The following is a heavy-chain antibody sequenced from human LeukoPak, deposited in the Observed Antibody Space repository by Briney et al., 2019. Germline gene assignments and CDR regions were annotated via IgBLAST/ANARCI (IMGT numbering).Heavy chain of an antibody. Sequence: HSGGSLRLSCAASGFTFRSYWMTWVRQSPGKGLEWVANIKQDGSETYHVDSVKGRFTISRDNAKDSLYLEMNSLRAEDTAVYYCARGGQAGTGDLWGQGTLVTVSS. J-gene: IGHJ5*02. V-gene: IGHV3-7*01. CDR1: GFTFRSYW. CDR3: ARGGQAGTGDL. D-gene: IGHD3-10*01. CDR2: IKQDGSET.